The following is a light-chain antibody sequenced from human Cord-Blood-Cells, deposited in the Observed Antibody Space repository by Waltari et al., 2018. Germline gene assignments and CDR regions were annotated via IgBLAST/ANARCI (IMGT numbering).Light chain of an antibody. CDR3: QQYNNWPLT. CDR1: QSVSSN. CDR2: GAS. Sequence: ILLTQSPATLSVSQGERATLSCRASQSVSSNLAWYQQKPGQAPRLLIYGASTRATGIPARFSGSGSGTEFTLTISSLQSEDFAVYYCQQYNNWPLTFGGGTKVEIK. J-gene: IGKJ4*01. V-gene: IGKV3-15*01.